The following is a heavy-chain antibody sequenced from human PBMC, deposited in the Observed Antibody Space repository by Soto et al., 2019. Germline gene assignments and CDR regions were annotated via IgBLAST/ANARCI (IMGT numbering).Heavy chain of an antibody. J-gene: IGHJ5*02. Sequence: QVQLVQSGAEVRKPGSSVNVSCKISGGTFTNYVISWLRQAPGQGLEWMGGLIPIFGAANLAQKFQGRVTITADESTSTVNMELSSLTSEDTAVYYCARGRSSPNFDPWGQGTLVTVSS. CDR3: ARGRSSPNFDP. CDR1: GGTFTNYV. D-gene: IGHD6-6*01. V-gene: IGHV1-69*01. CDR2: LIPIFGAA.